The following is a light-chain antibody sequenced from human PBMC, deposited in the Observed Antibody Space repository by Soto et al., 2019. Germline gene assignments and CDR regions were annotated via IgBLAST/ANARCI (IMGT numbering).Light chain of an antibody. J-gene: IGKJ5*01. CDR3: QKYNSALT. CDR1: QDISNY. V-gene: IGKV1-27*01. Sequence: DIQMTQSPSSLSASVGDRITITCRASQDISNYLAWYQQKPGKVPKLLIYSASTLQSGVPSRFSGSGSGTDFTLTISSLQPEDVATYFCQKYNSALTFGQGTRLRLN. CDR2: SAS.